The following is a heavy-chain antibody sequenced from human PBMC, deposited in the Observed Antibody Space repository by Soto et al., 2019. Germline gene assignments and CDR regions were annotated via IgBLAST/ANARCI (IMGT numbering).Heavy chain of an antibody. CDR3: AKTAPPPYYYYGMDV. CDR2: IYHSGST. J-gene: IGHJ6*02. CDR1: GGSISSSNW. V-gene: IGHV4-4*02. Sequence: SETLSLTCAVSGGSISSSNWWSWVRQPPGKGLEWIGEIYHSGSTNYNPSLKSRVTISVDKAKNQFSLKLSSVTAADTAVYYCAKTAPPPYYYYGMDVWGQGTTVTVSS.